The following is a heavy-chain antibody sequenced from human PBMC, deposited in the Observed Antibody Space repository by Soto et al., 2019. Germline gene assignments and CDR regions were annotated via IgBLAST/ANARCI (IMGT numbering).Heavy chain of an antibody. Sequence: GGSLRLSCAASGFTFSDYYMSWIRQAPGKGLEWVSYTSDSSSNTNYGDSVKGRFTISRDNAKNLLYLQMNSLRAEDTAVYYCAKGEGYKWNYEFDPWGQGTLVTVSS. CDR1: GFTFSDYY. D-gene: IGHD1-7*01. CDR3: AKGEGYKWNYEFDP. V-gene: IGHV3-11*06. J-gene: IGHJ5*02. CDR2: TSDSSSNT.